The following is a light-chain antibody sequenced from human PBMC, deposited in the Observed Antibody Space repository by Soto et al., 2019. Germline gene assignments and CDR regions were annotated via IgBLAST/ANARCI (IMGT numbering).Light chain of an antibody. CDR1: SSNIGAGYD. Sequence: QSVLTQPPSVSGAPGQTITISCTGSSSNIGAGYDVHWYQQLPGRAPKLLIYGNSNRPSGVPDRFSGSKSGTSASLAITGLQAEDEADYYCQSYDSSLSGFYVFGTGTKVTVL. J-gene: IGLJ1*01. V-gene: IGLV1-40*01. CDR2: GNS. CDR3: QSYDSSLSGFYV.